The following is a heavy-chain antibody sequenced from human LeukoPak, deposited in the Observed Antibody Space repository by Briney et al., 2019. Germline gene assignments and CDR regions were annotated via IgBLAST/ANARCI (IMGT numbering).Heavy chain of an antibody. D-gene: IGHD3-10*01. CDR2: INHSGST. Sequence: SETLSLTCAVYGGSFSGYYWSWIRQPPGKGLEWIGEINHSGSTYYNLSLKSRVTIYVDKSKNQFSLKLSSVTAADTAFYYCASDRIWFGESTNEYWGQGTLVTVSS. CDR1: GGSFSGYY. V-gene: IGHV4-34*01. CDR3: ASDRIWFGESTNEY. J-gene: IGHJ4*02.